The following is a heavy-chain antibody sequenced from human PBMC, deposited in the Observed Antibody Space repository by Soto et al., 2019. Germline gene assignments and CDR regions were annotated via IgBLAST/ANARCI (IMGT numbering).Heavy chain of an antibody. CDR3: ATTPSPYGDYYFYGMDV. D-gene: IGHD4-17*01. Sequence: QVQLQESGPGLVKPSETLSLTCTVSGGSSSSYYWSWIRQPPGKGLEWIGYIYYSGSTKYNPSLKSRVTISAERSKNQFSLKLSSATAADTAVYYCATTPSPYGDYYFYGMDVWGQGTTVTVSS. CDR1: GGSSSSYY. V-gene: IGHV4-59*08. CDR2: IYYSGST. J-gene: IGHJ6*02.